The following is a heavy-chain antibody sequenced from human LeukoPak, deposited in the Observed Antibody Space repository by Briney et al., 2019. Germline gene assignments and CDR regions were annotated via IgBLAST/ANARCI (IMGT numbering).Heavy chain of an antibody. J-gene: IGHJ6*03. CDR1: GFTFSSYG. CDR3: AREGGDDHYYYMDV. Sequence: GGSLRLSCAASGFTFSSYGMHWVRQAPGKGLEWVAVISYDGSNKYYADSVKGRFTISRDNAKNSLYLQMNSLRAEDTAVYYCAREGGDDHYYYMDVWGKGTTVTVSS. CDR2: ISYDGSNK. D-gene: IGHD2-21*02. V-gene: IGHV3-30*03.